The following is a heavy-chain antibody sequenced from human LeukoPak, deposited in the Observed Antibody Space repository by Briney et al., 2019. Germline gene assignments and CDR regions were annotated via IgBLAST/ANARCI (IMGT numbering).Heavy chain of an antibody. J-gene: IGHJ3*02. CDR3: ARVKGRVVVVNRVFDI. D-gene: IGHD2-21*01. CDR1: GGSFSGYY. V-gene: IGHV4-34*01. CDR2: INHSGST. Sequence: SETLSLTCAVYGGSFSGYYWSWIRQPPGKGLEWIGEINHSGSTNYNPSLKSRVTISVDTSKNQFSLKLSSVTAADTAVYYCARVKGRVVVVNRVFDIWGQGTMVTVSS.